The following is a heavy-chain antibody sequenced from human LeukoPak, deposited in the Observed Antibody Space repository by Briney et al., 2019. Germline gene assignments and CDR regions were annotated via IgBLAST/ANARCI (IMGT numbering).Heavy chain of an antibody. CDR3: ARDIARGTGRFTRGSGSYYNRGGLD. J-gene: IGHJ4*02. CDR1: GFTFSSHG. D-gene: IGHD3-10*01. CDR2: IRDDGSKT. Sequence: PGGSLRLSCVGSGFTFSSHGLHWVRQAPGKGLEWVAFIRDDGSKTHYADSLKGRFTISRDNSKNSLHLQMNSLRAEDTAVYYCARDIARGTGRFTRGSGSYYNRGGLDWGQGTLVTVSS. V-gene: IGHV3-30*02.